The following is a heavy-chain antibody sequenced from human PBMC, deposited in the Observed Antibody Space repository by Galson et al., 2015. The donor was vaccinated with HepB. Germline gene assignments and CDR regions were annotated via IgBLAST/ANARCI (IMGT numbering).Heavy chain of an antibody. V-gene: IGHV1-18*01. Sequence: SVKVSCKASGYTSTSYGISWVRQAPGQGLEWMGWISAYNGNTNYAQKLQGRVTMTTDTSTSTAYMELRSLRSDDTAVYYCARDVAAAGPYYFDYWGQGTLVTVS. CDR1: GYTSTSYG. CDR3: ARDVAAAGPYYFDY. CDR2: ISAYNGNT. D-gene: IGHD6-13*01. J-gene: IGHJ4*02.